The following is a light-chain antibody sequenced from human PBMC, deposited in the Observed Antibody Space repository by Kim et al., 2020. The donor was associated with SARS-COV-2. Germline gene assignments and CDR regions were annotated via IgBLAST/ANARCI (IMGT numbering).Light chain of an antibody. J-gene: IGLJ3*02. CDR1: TGAVTSSHY. V-gene: IGLV7-46*01. Sequence: PGGTVTLPCGSRTGAVTSSHYPFWFQQKPGQAPQTLIYDATNRHSWTPARFSGSLLGGKAALTLSGARPEDEADYYCLVSYPDARVFGGGTQLTVL. CDR2: DAT. CDR3: LVSYPDARV.